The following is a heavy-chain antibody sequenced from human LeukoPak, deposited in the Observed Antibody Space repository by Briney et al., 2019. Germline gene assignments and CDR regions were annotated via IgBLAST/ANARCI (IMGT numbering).Heavy chain of an antibody. CDR1: DGSITSYY. V-gene: IGHV4-59*01. CDR3: ARARGKWNQFDY. D-gene: IGHD1-14*01. CDR2: IYYGENT. Sequence: SETLSLTCTVSDGSITSYYWSWIRQPPGKGLEWIGYIYYGENTNYNPSLKSLATTTVDTTKKQFSQKLTSVTAADTAVYYCARARGKWNQFDYWGQGALVTVSS. J-gene: IGHJ4*02.